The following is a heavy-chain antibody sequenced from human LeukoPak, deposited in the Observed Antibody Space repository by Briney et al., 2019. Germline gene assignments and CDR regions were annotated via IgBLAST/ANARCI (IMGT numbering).Heavy chain of an antibody. V-gene: IGHV4-34*01. J-gene: IGHJ3*02. D-gene: IGHD6-6*01. CDR2: INHSGST. Sequence: SETLSLTCAVYGGSFSGYYWSWIRQPPGKGLEWIGEINHSGSTNYNPSLKSRVTISVDTSRNQFSLKLNSVTATDTAVYYCAREGLAARRGGFDIWGQGTVVTVSS. CDR1: GGSFSGYY. CDR3: AREGLAARRGGFDI.